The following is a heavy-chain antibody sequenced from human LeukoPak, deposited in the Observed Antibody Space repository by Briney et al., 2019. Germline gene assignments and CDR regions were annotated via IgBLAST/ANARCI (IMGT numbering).Heavy chain of an antibody. CDR3: ARVVYCSSTSCYFDAFDI. V-gene: IGHV4-39*07. D-gene: IGHD2-2*01. CDR1: GGSISSSSYY. Sequence: SETPSLTCTVSGGSISSSSYYWGWIRQPPGKGLEWIGSIYYSGSTYYNPSLKSRVTISVDTSKNQFSLKLSSVTAADTAVYYCARVVYCSSTSCYFDAFDIWGQGTMVTVSS. CDR2: IYYSGST. J-gene: IGHJ3*02.